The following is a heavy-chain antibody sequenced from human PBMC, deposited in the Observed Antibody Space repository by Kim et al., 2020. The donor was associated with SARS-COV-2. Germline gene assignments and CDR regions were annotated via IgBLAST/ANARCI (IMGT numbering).Heavy chain of an antibody. D-gene: IGHD3-10*01. V-gene: IGHV3-21*01. CDR3: ARDARGGVGYYYGMDV. CDR2: ISSSSSYI. Sequence: GGSLRLSCAASGFTFSSYSMNWVRQAPGKGLEWVSSISSSSSYIYYADSVKGRFTISRDNAKNSLYLQMNSLRAEDTAVYYCARDARGGVGYYYGMDVWGQGTTVTVSS. CDR1: GFTFSSYS. J-gene: IGHJ6*02.